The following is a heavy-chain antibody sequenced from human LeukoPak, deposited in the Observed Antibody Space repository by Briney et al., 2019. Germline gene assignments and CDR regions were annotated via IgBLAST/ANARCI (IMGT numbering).Heavy chain of an antibody. V-gene: IGHV3-43*02. D-gene: IGHD3-3*01. CDR1: GFTFSSYA. Sequence: GGSLRLSCAASGFTFSSYAMSWVRHAPGTGLGWVSLISGDGGSTYYADSVKGRFTISRDNSKNSLYLQMNSLRTEDTALYYCAKGRQGITIFGVLEPLDYWGQGTLVTVSS. J-gene: IGHJ4*02. CDR3: AKGRQGITIFGVLEPLDY. CDR2: ISGDGGST.